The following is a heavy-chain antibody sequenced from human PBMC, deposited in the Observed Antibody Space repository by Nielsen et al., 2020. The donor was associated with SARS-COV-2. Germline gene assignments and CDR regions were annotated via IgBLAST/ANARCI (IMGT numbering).Heavy chain of an antibody. Sequence: GESLKISCAASGFNFRSYSINWVRQAPGKGLEWVSSIGTTGDKTFYADSVKGRFTISRDNSKNTLYLQLNSLRAEDTAVFYCAKISGSQRHYFDFWGQGALVTVSS. V-gene: IGHV3-23*01. J-gene: IGHJ4*02. CDR1: GFNFRSYS. D-gene: IGHD1-26*01. CDR3: AKISGSQRHYFDF. CDR2: IGTTGDKT.